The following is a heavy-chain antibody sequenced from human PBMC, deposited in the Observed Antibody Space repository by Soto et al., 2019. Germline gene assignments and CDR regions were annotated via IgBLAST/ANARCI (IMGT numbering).Heavy chain of an antibody. CDR2: INHGGST. D-gene: IGHD3-10*01. CDR3: ARGRGHFDY. J-gene: IGHJ4*02. Sequence: SETLSLTCAVYGGSFSGYYWSWIRQPPGKGLEWIGEINHGGSTNYNPSLKSRVTISVDTSKNQFSLKLSSVTAADTAVYYCARGRGHFDYWGQGTLVT. CDR1: GGSFSGYY. V-gene: IGHV4-34*01.